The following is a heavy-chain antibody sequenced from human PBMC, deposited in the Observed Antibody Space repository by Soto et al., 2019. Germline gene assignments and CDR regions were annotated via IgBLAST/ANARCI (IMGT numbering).Heavy chain of an antibody. D-gene: IGHD3-22*01. J-gene: IGHJ4*02. CDR3: AKALLYYYDSSCFRRYYFDY. V-gene: IGHV3-66*01. CDR1: GFTVSSKY. CDR2: IQSGGTT. Sequence: GGSLRLSCAASGFTVSSKYMTWVRRAPGKGLEWVSLIQSGGTTYYADSVKGRFTISRDTSENTLHLQMDSLRVEDTAVYYCAKALLYYYDSSCFRRYYFDYWGQGTLVTVLL.